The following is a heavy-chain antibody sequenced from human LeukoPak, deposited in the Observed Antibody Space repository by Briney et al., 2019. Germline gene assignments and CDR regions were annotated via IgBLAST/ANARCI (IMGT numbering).Heavy chain of an antibody. CDR3: ARVHFFYYYMDV. J-gene: IGHJ6*03. CDR1: GFTFSSYA. Sequence: GGSLRLSCAASGFTFSSYAMSWVRQAPGKGLEWVSSISRSGSTKYYADSVKGRFTISRDNAKNSLYLQMNSLRAEDTAVYYCARVHFFYYYMDVWGKGTTVTMSS. V-gene: IGHV3-48*04. CDR2: ISRSGSTK. D-gene: IGHD2/OR15-2a*01.